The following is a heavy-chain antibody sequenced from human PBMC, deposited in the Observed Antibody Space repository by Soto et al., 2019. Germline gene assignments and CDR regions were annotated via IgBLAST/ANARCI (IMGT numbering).Heavy chain of an antibody. CDR2: INPNSGGT. CDR3: ARDSTHDYVWGSYQTYYFDY. V-gene: IGHV1-2*04. J-gene: IGHJ4*02. D-gene: IGHD3-16*02. CDR1: GYTFTRSG. Sequence: ASVKVSCKASGYTFTRSGISWVRQAPGQGLEWMGWINPNSGGTNYAQKFQGWVTMTRDTSISTAYMELSRLRSDDTAVYYCARDSTHDYVWGSYQTYYFDYWGQGTLVTVSS.